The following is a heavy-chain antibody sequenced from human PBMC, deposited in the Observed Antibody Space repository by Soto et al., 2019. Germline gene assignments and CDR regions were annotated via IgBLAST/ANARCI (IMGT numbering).Heavy chain of an antibody. Sequence: SVKVSCKASGGTFSSYAISWVRQAPGQGLEWMGGIISIFGTANYAQKFQGRVTITADESTSTAYMELSSLRSEDTAVYYCARAFDYGDYYYYGMDVWGQGTTVTVSS. CDR3: ARAFDYGDYYYYGMDV. J-gene: IGHJ6*02. D-gene: IGHD4-17*01. CDR2: IISIFGTA. CDR1: GGTFSSYA. V-gene: IGHV1-69*13.